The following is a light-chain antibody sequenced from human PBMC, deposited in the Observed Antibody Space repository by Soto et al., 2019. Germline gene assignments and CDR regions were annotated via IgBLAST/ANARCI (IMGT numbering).Light chain of an antibody. J-gene: IGKJ4*01. Sequence: DIQLTQSPSSVSASVGDRVTITCRASQGVSSWLAWYQQKPGKAPKLLIYAVSSLQSGVPARFSGSVSGTDFTLTISSLQPDDFATYYCQQANGFPVTFGGGTRVEIK. CDR2: AVS. CDR3: QQANGFPVT. V-gene: IGKV1-12*01. CDR1: QGVSSW.